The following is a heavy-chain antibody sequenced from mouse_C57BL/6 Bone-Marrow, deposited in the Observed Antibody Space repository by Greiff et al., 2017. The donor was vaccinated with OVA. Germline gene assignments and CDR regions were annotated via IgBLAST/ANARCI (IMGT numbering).Heavy chain of an antibody. CDR3: TTIDY. CDR2: INSDGGST. J-gene: IGHJ2*01. Sequence: EVQLVESGGGLVQPGASLKLSCESTEYEFPSYDMSWVRKTPEKRLELVAAINSDGGSTYYTDTMERRYIISRDNTKKTLYLQMNSLRSEDAALYYGTTIDYWGQGTTLTVSS. V-gene: IGHV5-2*01. D-gene: IGHD1-1*01. CDR1: EYEFPSYD.